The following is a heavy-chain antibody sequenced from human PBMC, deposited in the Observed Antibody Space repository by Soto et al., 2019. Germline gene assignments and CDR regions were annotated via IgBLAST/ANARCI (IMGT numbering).Heavy chain of an antibody. CDR1: GGSISTYY. Sequence: QVQLQESGPGLVKPSETLSLTCTVSGGSISTYYWSWIRQPPGKGLEWIGYIYYSGSASYNPSLKIRVTRSLDTSKNQFSLRLSSVTAADTAVYYCARGGHCTNGVCSALDYWGQGTLVTVSS. V-gene: IGHV4-59*08. CDR2: IYYSGSA. CDR3: ARGGHCTNGVCSALDY. J-gene: IGHJ4*02. D-gene: IGHD2-8*01.